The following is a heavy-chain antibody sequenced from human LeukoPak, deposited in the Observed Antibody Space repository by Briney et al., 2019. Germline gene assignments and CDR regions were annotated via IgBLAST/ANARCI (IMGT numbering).Heavy chain of an antibody. D-gene: IGHD4-17*01. J-gene: IGHJ4*02. CDR2: IRSKANSYAT. CDR1: GFTFSGSA. Sequence: TGGSLRLSCAASGFTFSGSAMHWVRQASGIGLEWVGRIRSKANSYATAYAASVKGRFTISRDDSKNTAYLQMNSLKTEDTAVYYCTRQLVYGDRVFDYWGQGTLVTVSS. CDR3: TRQLVYGDRVFDY. V-gene: IGHV3-73*01.